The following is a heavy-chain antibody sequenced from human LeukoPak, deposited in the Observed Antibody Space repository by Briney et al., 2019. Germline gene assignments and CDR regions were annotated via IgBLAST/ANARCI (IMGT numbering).Heavy chain of an antibody. CDR2: INPNSGGT. V-gene: IGHV1-2*02. CDR1: GYTFTGYY. CDR3: ARDDYDYVWGRYGMDV. Sequence: ASVKVSCKASGYTFTGYYMHWVRQAPGQGLEWMGWINPNSGGTNYAQEFQGRVTMTRDTSISTAYMELSRLRSDDTAVYYCARDDYDYVWGRYGMDVWGQGTTVTVSS. J-gene: IGHJ6*02. D-gene: IGHD3-16*01.